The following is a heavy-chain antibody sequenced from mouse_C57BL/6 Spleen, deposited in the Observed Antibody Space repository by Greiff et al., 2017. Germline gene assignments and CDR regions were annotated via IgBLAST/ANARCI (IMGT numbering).Heavy chain of an antibody. CDR1: GYAFSSSW. CDR2: IYPGDGDT. CDR3: AKPSYDYDGAWFAY. D-gene: IGHD2-4*01. Sequence: VQLQQSGPELVKPGASVKISCKASGYAFSSSWMNWVKQRPGKGLEWIGRIYPGDGDTNYNGKFKGKATLTADKSSSTAYIQLSSLTSEDSAVYFCAKPSYDYDGAWFAYWGQGTLVTVSA. J-gene: IGHJ3*01. V-gene: IGHV1-82*01.